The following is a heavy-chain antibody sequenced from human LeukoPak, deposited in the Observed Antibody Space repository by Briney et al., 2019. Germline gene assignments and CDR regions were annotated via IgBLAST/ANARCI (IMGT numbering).Heavy chain of an antibody. J-gene: IGHJ4*02. D-gene: IGHD1-7*01. Sequence: GGSLRLSCAASGFTFSNYAMHWVRQAPGKGLEWVAVISKDGSDKYYPGSVRGRFTISRDNSKNTIYLQMDSLRAEDTAIYYCARDYWWNYDYWGQGTLVTVSS. CDR3: ARDYWWNYDY. CDR1: GFTFSNYA. CDR2: ISKDGSDK. V-gene: IGHV3-30-3*01.